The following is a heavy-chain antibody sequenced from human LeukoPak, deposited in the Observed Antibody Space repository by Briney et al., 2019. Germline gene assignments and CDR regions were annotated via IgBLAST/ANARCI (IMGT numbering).Heavy chain of an antibody. CDR1: GFTFSSYS. V-gene: IGHV3-21*01. Sequence: GGSLRLSCAASGFTFSSYSMNWVRQAPGKGREWVSAISSSSSYIYYADSVKGRFTIPRDNAKNSLYLQMNSLRAEDTAVYYCARGSGYSSGWYDAFDIWGEGTMVTASS. CDR2: ISSSSSYI. J-gene: IGHJ3*02. CDR3: ARGSGYSSGWYDAFDI. D-gene: IGHD6-19*01.